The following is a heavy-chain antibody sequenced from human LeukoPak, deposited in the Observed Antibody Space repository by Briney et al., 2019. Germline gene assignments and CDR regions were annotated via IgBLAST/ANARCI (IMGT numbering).Heavy chain of an antibody. CDR2: IYYSGST. CDR3: ARAAVAGDVDY. V-gene: IGHV4-59*01. D-gene: IGHD6-19*01. Sequence: PSETLSLTCTVPGGSISSYYWSWIRQPPGKGLEWIGYIYYSGSTNYNPSLKGRVTISVDTSKNQFSLKLSSVTAADTAVYYCARAAVAGDVDYWGQGTLVTVSS. J-gene: IGHJ4*02. CDR1: GGSISSYY.